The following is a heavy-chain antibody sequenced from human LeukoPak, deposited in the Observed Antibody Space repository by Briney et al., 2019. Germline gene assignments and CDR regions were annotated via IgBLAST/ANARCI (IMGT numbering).Heavy chain of an antibody. D-gene: IGHD3-22*01. CDR1: GFTFNSYA. V-gene: IGHV3-23*01. CDR3: AGDVFYYDSSGYYPSSDY. CDR2: ISGSGGST. Sequence: GGSLRLSCAAPGFTFNSYAMSWVRQAPGKGLEWVSGISGSGGSTYYADSVKGRFTISRDNSKNSLYLQMNSLRAEDTAVYYCAGDVFYYDSSGYYPSSDYWGQGTLVTVSS. J-gene: IGHJ4*02.